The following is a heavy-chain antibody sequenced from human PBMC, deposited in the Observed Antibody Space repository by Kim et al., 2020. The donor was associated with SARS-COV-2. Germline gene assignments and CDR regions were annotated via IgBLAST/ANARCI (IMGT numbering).Heavy chain of an antibody. CDR3: ARDGTQPQYSSRWSKPTRNSYYGMDV. V-gene: IGHV3-30*04. CDR1: GFTFSSYA. CDR2: ISYDGSNK. Sequence: GGSLRLSCAASGFTFSSYAMHWVRQAPGKGLEWVAVISYDGSNKYYVDSVKGRFTISRDNSKNTLYLQMNSLRAEDTAVYYCARDGTQPQYSSRWSKPTRNSYYGMDVWGQGTTVTVSS. D-gene: IGHD6-13*01. J-gene: IGHJ6*02.